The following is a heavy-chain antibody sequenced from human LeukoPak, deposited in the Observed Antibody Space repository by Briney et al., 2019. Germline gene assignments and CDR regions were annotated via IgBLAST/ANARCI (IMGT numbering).Heavy chain of an antibody. Sequence: GGSLRLFCAASGFTFYSYAMSWVRQAPGKGLEWVPAIRGSGVNTFYADFVKGRFTISRDSSKNTLYLQMNSLRVEDTAVYYCARDYDFWSGTGKGAFDIWGQGTMVTVSP. CDR1: GFTFYSYA. V-gene: IGHV3-23*01. CDR2: IRGSGVNT. D-gene: IGHD3-3*01. J-gene: IGHJ3*02. CDR3: ARDYDFWSGTGKGAFDI.